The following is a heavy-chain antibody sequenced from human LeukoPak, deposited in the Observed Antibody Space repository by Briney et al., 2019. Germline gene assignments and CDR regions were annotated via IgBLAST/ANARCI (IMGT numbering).Heavy chain of an antibody. J-gene: IGHJ4*02. D-gene: IGHD1-1*01. CDR1: GFTFSSYA. CDR2: ISDDGSDT. CDR3: GRDWKCDY. Sequence: GGSLRLSCAASGFTFSSYAMSWVRQAPGKGLEWASAISDDGSDTKYAESVKGRFTISRDNSRNRLYLQMNSLRVEDTAIYYCGRDWKCDYWGQGILVTVSS. V-gene: IGHV3-23*01.